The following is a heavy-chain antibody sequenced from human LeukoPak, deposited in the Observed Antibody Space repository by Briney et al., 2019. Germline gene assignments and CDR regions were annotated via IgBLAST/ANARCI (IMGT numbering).Heavy chain of an antibody. Sequence: ASETLSLTCTVSGGSISSYYWSWIRQPPGKGLEWIGYIYYSGSTNYNPSLKSRVTISVDTSKNQFSLTLSSVTAADTAVYYCARPHDSSGYDAFDIWGQGTMVTVSS. D-gene: IGHD3-22*01. V-gene: IGHV4-59*08. CDR2: IYYSGST. CDR1: GGSISSYY. CDR3: ARPHDSSGYDAFDI. J-gene: IGHJ3*02.